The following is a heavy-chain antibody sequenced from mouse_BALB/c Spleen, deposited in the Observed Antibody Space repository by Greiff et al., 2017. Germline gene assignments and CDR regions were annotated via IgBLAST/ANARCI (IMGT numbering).Heavy chain of an antibody. V-gene: IGHV5-9-4*01. J-gene: IGHJ4*01. Sequence: EVKLMESGGGLVKPGGSLKLSCAASGFTFSSYAMSWVRQSPEKRLEWVAEISSGGSYTYYPDTVTGRFTISRDNAKNTLYLEMSSLRSEDTAMYYCARMGGNPTYAMDYWGQGTSVTVSS. CDR1: GFTFSSYA. D-gene: IGHD1-1*02. CDR2: ISSGGSYT. CDR3: ARMGGNPTYAMDY.